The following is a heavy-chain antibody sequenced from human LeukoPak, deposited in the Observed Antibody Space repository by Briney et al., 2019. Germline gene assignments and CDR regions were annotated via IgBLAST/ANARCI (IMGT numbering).Heavy chain of an antibody. CDR1: GFTFNRHG. CDR2: ISYDGSIK. V-gene: IGHV3-30*18. J-gene: IGHJ4*02. CDR3: AKDGLPVYSYGWFSLDY. Sequence: GGSLRLSCEASGFTFNRHGMHWVRQAPGKGLEWVAVISYDGSIKFYGDSVNGRFIISRDNSKNTLYLQMDSLRAEDTAAYYCAKDGLPVYSYGWFSLDYWGQGALVTVSS. D-gene: IGHD5-18*01.